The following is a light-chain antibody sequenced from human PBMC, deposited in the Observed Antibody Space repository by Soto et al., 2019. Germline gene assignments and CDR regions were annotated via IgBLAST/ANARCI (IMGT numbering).Light chain of an antibody. CDR1: QGINSY. V-gene: IGKV1-9*01. J-gene: IGKJ4*01. Sequence: DIQLTQSPSFLSASVGDTVTVTCRASQGINSYLAWYQQRPGKAPKLLIYAASTLESGVPARFSGSGSGTEFTLTISSLQPEDLATYYWQQLNSYPLTFGGGTKVEIK. CDR3: QQLNSYPLT. CDR2: AAS.